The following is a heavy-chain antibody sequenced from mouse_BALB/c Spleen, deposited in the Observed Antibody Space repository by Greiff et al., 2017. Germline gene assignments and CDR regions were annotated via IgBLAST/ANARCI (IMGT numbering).Heavy chain of an antibody. CDR3: ARSYGNFLFDY. J-gene: IGHJ2*01. V-gene: IGHV3-2*02. CDR1: GYSITSDYA. Sequence: EVKLLESGPGLVKPSQSLSLTCTVTGYSITSDYAWNWIRQFPGNKLEWMGYISYSGSTSYNPSLKSRISITRDTSKNQFFLQLNSVTTEDTATYYCARSYGNFLFDYWGQGTTLTVSS. CDR2: ISYSGST. D-gene: IGHD2-1*01.